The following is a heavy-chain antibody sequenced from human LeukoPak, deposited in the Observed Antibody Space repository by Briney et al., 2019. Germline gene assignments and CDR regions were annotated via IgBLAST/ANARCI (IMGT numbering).Heavy chain of an antibody. CDR1: GFTFSSYW. Sequence: GGSLRLSCAASGFTFSSYWMSWVRQAPGKGLEWVANIKQDGSEKYYVDSVKGRFTISRDNAKNSLYLQMNSLRAEDTAVYYCAREARLRGLSAFDIWGQGTMVTVSS. J-gene: IGHJ3*02. CDR3: AREARLRGLSAFDI. CDR2: IKQDGSEK. D-gene: IGHD2-15*01. V-gene: IGHV3-7*01.